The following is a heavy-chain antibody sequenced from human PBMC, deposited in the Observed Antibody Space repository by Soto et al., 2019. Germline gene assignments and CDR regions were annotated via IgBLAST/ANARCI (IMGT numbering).Heavy chain of an antibody. CDR3: ARDDKRGYDFGY. Sequence: EVQLVESGGGLVKPGGSLRLSCAASAFTFSSFSINWVRQAPGKGLEWVSSISTNNIHIYYADSVKGRFIISRDNAKNSVYLQMNSLRAEDTAVYYCARDDKRGYDFGYWGQGTLVTVSS. J-gene: IGHJ4*02. CDR1: AFTFSSFS. V-gene: IGHV3-21*01. D-gene: IGHD5-12*01. CDR2: ISTNNIHI.